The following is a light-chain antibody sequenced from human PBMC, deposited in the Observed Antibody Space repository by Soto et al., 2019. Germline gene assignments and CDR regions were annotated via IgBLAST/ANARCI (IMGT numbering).Light chain of an antibody. V-gene: IGKV3-15*01. CDR2: GAS. J-gene: IGKJ1*01. Sequence: EIVMTQSPATLSVSPGERATLSCRGSQSVSSNLAWYQQKPGQAPRLLIYGASTRATGIPARFSGSGSGTEFTLTISSLQSEGFAVYYCQQYNNWPRTFGQGTKV. CDR1: QSVSSN. CDR3: QQYNNWPRT.